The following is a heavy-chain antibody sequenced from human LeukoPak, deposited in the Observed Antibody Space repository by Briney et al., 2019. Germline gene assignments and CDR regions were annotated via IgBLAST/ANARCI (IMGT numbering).Heavy chain of an antibody. CDR2: IGTRSNPI. J-gene: IGHJ4*02. D-gene: IGHD1-26*01. V-gene: IGHV3-11*01. CDR3: AGEARGSGRDFDY. CDR1: GFTFSDFY. Sequence: PGGSLRLSCAASGFTFSDFYMSWIRQAPGMGLEWISYIGTRSNPIYYADSVKGRFTISRDDAKNSLYLQMNSLRDEDTAVYFCAGEARGSGRDFDYWGQGILVTVSS.